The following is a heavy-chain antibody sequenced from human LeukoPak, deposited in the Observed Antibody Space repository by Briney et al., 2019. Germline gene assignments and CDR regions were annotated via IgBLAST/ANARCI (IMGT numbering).Heavy chain of an antibody. V-gene: IGHV3-11*04. CDR3: ARVLYSSGWYADY. J-gene: IGHJ4*02. Sequence: MAGGSLRLSCAASGFTFSDYYMSWLRQAPGKGLEWVSYISSSGSTIYYADSVKGRFTISRDNAKNSPYLQMNSLRAEDTAVYYCARVLYSSGWYADYWGQGTLVTVSS. D-gene: IGHD6-19*01. CDR2: ISSSGSTI. CDR1: GFTFSDYY.